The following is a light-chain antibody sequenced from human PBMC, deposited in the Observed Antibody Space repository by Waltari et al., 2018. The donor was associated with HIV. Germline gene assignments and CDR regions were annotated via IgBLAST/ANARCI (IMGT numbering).Light chain of an antibody. CDR2: ANI. V-gene: IGLV1-40*01. Sequence: QSVLTQPPSVSGAPGQRVTISCTGSSSNIGAGYDVHWSQRIPGTAPKLLIYANINRPSGVPDRFSGSKSGSSASLAITGLQAEDEAHYYCQSFDSSLTTSGVIFGGGTKLTVL. J-gene: IGLJ2*01. CDR1: SSNIGAGYD. CDR3: QSFDSSLTTSGVI.